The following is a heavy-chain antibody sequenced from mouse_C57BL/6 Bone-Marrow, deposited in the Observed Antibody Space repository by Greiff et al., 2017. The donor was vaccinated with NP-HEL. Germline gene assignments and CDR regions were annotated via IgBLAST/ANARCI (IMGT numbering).Heavy chain of an antibody. V-gene: IGHV3-6*01. D-gene: IGHD1-1*01. J-gene: IGHJ1*03. CDR1: GYSITSGYY. Sequence: EVQLQESGPGLVKPSQSLSLTCSVTGYSITSGYYWNWIRQFPGNKLEWMGYISYDGSNNYNPSLKNRISITRDTSKNQFFLKLNSVTTEDTATYYCARALFHYGSSAYFDVWGTGTTVTVSS. CDR3: ARALFHYGSSAYFDV. CDR2: ISYDGSN.